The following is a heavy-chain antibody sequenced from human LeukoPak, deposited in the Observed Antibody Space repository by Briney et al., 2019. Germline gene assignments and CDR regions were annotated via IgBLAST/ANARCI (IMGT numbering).Heavy chain of an antibody. CDR3: ARPRYDILTGYYGVEDP. Sequence: SVKASCKASGGTFSSYAISWVRQAPGQGLEWMGRIIPILGIANYAQKFQGRVTITADKSTSTAYMELSSLRSEDTAVYYCARPRYDILTGYYGVEDPWGQGTLVTVSS. V-gene: IGHV1-69*04. CDR2: IIPILGIA. CDR1: GGTFSSYA. J-gene: IGHJ5*02. D-gene: IGHD3-9*01.